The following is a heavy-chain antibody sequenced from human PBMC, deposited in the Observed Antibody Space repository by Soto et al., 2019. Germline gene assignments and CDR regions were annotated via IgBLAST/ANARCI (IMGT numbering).Heavy chain of an antibody. CDR2: ISWKGGSI. J-gene: IGHJ6*03. D-gene: IGHD2-2*01. V-gene: IGHV3-9*01. CDR1: GFTFDDYA. CDR3: ARVPAANYFYYMDV. Sequence: EVQLVESGGGLVQPGRSLRLSCAASGFTFDDYATHWVRQAPGKGLEWVSGISWKGGSIGYADSVKGRFTISRDNAKNSLYLQMDSLRAEDTAFYYCARVPAANYFYYMDVWGKGTTVTVS.